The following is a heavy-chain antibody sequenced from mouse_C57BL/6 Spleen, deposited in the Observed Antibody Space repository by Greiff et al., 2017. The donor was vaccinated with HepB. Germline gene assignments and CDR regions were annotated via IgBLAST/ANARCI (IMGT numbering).Heavy chain of an antibody. D-gene: IGHD3-2*02. J-gene: IGHJ3*01. Sequence: QVQLQQSGAELMKPGASVKLSCKATGYTFTGYWIEWVKQRPGHGLEWIGEILPGSGSTNYNEKLKGKATFTADTSSNTAYMQLSSLTTEDPAIYYCARAAQAYSFAYWGQGTLVTVSA. V-gene: IGHV1-9*01. CDR1: GYTFTGYW. CDR2: ILPGSGST. CDR3: ARAAQAYSFAY.